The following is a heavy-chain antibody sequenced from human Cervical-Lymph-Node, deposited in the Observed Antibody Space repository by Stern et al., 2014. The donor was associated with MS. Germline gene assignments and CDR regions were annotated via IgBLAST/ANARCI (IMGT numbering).Heavy chain of an antibody. CDR3: TRGPMASFDF. CDR1: GYLFTDEA. J-gene: IGHJ4*02. CDR2: INPETGNP. V-gene: IGHV7-4-1*02. D-gene: IGHD5-24*01. Sequence: VHLVESGSELRRPGTSVKVTCKASGYLFTDEAMNWVRQAPGQDFEWMGWINPETGNPTYAQGFAGRFVFSVDASVSTAYLQIRDLKAEDTALYYCTRGPMASFDFWGQGTLVTVSS.